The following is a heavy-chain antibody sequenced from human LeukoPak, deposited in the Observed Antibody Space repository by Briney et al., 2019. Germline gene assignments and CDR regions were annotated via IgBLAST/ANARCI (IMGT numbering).Heavy chain of an antibody. V-gene: IGHV1-18*04. CDR3: ATGIAVAGTFLYYFDY. Sequence: GASVKVSCRASGYTFTGYYMHWVRQAPGQGLEWMGWISAYNGNTNYAQKLQGRVTMTTDTSTSTAYMELRSLRSDDTAVYYCATGIAVAGTFLYYFDYWGQGTLVTVSS. CDR1: GYTFTGYY. J-gene: IGHJ4*02. D-gene: IGHD6-19*01. CDR2: ISAYNGNT.